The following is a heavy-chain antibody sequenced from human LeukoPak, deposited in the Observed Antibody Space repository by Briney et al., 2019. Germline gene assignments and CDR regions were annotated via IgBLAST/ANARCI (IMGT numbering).Heavy chain of an antibody. J-gene: IGHJ4*02. CDR2: ISDSGGST. CDR1: GFTFSSYA. V-gene: IGHV3-23*01. Sequence: GGSLRLSCEASGFTFSSYAMSWVRQAPGKGLEWVSSISDSGGSTYYADSVKGRFTISRDNSKNTLYLQMNSLRAEDTAVYYCAKDGYCSGGSCYLWYFDYWGQGTLVTVSS. CDR3: AKDGYCSGGSCYLWYFDY. D-gene: IGHD2-15*01.